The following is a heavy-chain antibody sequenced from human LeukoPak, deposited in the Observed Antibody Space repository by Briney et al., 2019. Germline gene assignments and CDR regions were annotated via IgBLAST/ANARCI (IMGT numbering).Heavy chain of an antibody. Sequence: GGSLRLSCAASGFTFSSYWMSWVRQAPGKGLEWVANIKQDGGEEYYVESVKGRFTISRDNVKNSLYLQMNSLRVEDTAVYYCARARGGYDLDCWGQGTLVTVSS. J-gene: IGHJ4*02. V-gene: IGHV3-7*01. CDR1: GFTFSSYW. CDR3: ARARGGYDLDC. CDR2: IKQDGGEE. D-gene: IGHD5-12*01.